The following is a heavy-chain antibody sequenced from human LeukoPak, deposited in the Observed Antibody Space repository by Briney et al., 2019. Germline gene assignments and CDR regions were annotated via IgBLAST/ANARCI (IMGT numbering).Heavy chain of an antibody. CDR3: ARDHGDYLYYFDY. V-gene: IGHV4-59*01. J-gene: IGHJ4*02. Sequence: SETLSLTCTVSGGSISSYYWSWIRQPPGKGLEWIGYIYYSGSTNYNPSLKSRVTISVDTSKHQFSLKLSSVTAADTAVYYCARDHGDYLYYFDYWGQGTLVTVSS. CDR1: GGSISSYY. CDR2: IYYSGST. D-gene: IGHD4-17*01.